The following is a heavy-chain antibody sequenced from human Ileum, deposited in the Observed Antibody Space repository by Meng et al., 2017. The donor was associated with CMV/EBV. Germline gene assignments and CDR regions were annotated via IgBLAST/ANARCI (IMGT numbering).Heavy chain of an antibody. Sequence: VSFSRYWMHWVRQGPGKGPEWVSRINRDGSNTSYADSVRGRFTSSRDNAKNILYLQMNSLRAEDTAVYYCTRDPDLSDVSNNWFDPWGQGTLVTVSS. CDR1: VSFSRYW. J-gene: IGHJ5*02. CDR2: INRDGSNT. CDR3: TRDPDLSDVSNNWFDP. D-gene: IGHD5/OR15-5a*01. V-gene: IGHV3-74*01.